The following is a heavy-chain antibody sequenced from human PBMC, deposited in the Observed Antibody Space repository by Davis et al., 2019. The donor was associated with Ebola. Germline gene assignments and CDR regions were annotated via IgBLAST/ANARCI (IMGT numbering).Heavy chain of an antibody. Sequence: PSETLSLTCTVSGGSISSSSYYWGWIRQPPGKGLEWIGYIYYSGSTNYNPSLKSRVTISVDTSKNQFSLKLSSVTAADTAVYYCAREGSSSEFDYWGQGTLVTVSS. V-gene: IGHV4-61*01. CDR2: IYYSGST. CDR1: GGSISSSSYY. D-gene: IGHD6-13*01. CDR3: AREGSSSEFDY. J-gene: IGHJ4*02.